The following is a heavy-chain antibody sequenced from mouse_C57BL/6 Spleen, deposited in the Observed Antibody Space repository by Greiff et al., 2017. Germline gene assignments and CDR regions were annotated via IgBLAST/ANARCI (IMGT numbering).Heavy chain of an antibody. CDR2: INPYNGGT. CDR1: GYTFTDYY. Sequence: EVQLQQSGPVLVKPGASVKMSCKASGYTFTDYYMNWVKQSHGKSLEWIGVINPYNGGTSYNQKFKGKATLTVDKSSSTAYMELNSLTSEDSAVYYCARRTTVAMDYWGQGTSVTVSS. J-gene: IGHJ4*01. CDR3: ARRTTVAMDY. D-gene: IGHD1-1*01. V-gene: IGHV1-19*01.